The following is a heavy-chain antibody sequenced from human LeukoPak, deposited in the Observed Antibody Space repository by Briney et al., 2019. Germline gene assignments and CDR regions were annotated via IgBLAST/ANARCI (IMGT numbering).Heavy chain of an antibody. D-gene: IGHD3-10*01. CDR1: GGTFSSYA. CDR3: ARKTLENYYGSGSYYNYYYYYMDV. Sequence: SVKVSCKASGGTFSSYAISWVRQAPGQGLEWMGGIIPIFGTANYAQKFQDRVAITADESTSTAYMELSSLRSEDTAVYYCARKTLENYYGSGSYYNYYYYYMDVWGKGTTVTVSS. V-gene: IGHV1-69*01. CDR2: IIPIFGTA. J-gene: IGHJ6*03.